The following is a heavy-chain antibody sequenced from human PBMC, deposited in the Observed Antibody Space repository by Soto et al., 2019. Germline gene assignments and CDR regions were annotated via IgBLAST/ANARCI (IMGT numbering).Heavy chain of an antibody. CDR1: GGTFSSYT. J-gene: IGHJ3*02. V-gene: IGHV1-69*08. CDR3: ARDIDSSGWDDAFDI. D-gene: IGHD6-19*01. Sequence: QVQLVQSGAEVKKPGSSVKVSCKASGGTFSSYTISWVRQAPGQGLEWMGRIIPILGIANYAQKFQGRVTITADKSTNTAYMELSSLRAEDTAVYYCARDIDSSGWDDAFDIWGQGTMVTVSS. CDR2: IIPILGIA.